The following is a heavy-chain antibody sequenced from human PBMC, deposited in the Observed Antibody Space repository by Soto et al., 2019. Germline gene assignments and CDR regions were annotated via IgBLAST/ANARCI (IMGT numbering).Heavy chain of an antibody. CDR1: GGTFSSYA. J-gene: IGHJ5*02. D-gene: IGHD2-15*01. Sequence: WASVKVSCKASGGTFSSYAISWVRQAPGQGLEWMGGIIPIFGTANYAQKFQGRVTITADESTSTAYMELSSLRSEDTAVYYCASGGNNNWFDPWGQGTLVTVSS. CDR2: IIPIFGTA. CDR3: ASGGNNNWFDP. V-gene: IGHV1-69*13.